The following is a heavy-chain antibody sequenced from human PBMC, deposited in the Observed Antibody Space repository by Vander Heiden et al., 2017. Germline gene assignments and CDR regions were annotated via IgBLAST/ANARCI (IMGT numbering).Heavy chain of an antibody. J-gene: IGHJ4*02. V-gene: IGHV3-53*01. D-gene: IGHD6-13*01. CDR2: IYSGGST. CDR1: GFTVSSNY. Sequence: EVQLVESGGGLLQPGGSLRLSCAASGFTVSSNYMSWVRQAPGKGLEWVSVIYSGGSTYYADSVKGRFTISRDNSKNTLYLQMNSLRAEDTAVYYCARSDSSSWYYFDYWGQGTLVTVSS. CDR3: ARSDSSSWYYFDY.